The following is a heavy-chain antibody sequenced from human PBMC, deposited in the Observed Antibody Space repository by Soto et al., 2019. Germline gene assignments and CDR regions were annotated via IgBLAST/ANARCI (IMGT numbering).Heavy chain of an antibody. Sequence: PGGSLRLSCAASGFPFSNAWMNWVRQAPGKGLEWVGRIKSKTDGGTTDYAAPVKGRFTISRDDSKNTLYLQMNSLKTEDTAVYYCTTLSITIFGVVLMDVWGQGTTVTVSS. CDR1: GFPFSNAW. D-gene: IGHD3-3*01. J-gene: IGHJ6*02. CDR3: TTLSITIFGVVLMDV. V-gene: IGHV3-15*07. CDR2: IKSKTDGGTT.